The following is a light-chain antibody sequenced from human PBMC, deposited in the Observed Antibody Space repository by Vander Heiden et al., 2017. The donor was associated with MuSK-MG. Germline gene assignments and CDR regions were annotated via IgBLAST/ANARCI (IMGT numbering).Light chain of an antibody. CDR3: QQNDSTPPLT. CDR1: QGISNS. Sequence: DIQMTQSPSSLSASVGDRVTITCRASQGISNSLAWYQQKPGKAPKLLLYAASRLESGVPSRFSGSGCGTDYTLTISSRQPEDFATYYCQQNDSTPPLTFGGGTKVEIK. V-gene: IGKV1-NL1*01. J-gene: IGKJ4*01. CDR2: AAS.